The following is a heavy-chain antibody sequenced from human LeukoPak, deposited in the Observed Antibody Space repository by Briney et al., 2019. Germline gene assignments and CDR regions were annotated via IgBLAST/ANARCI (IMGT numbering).Heavy chain of an antibody. D-gene: IGHD3-10*01. CDR2: INHSGST. V-gene: IGHV4-34*01. J-gene: IGHJ6*02. CDR3: ARAFGGILWFGSLEKYGMDV. Sequence: SETLSLTCAVYGGSFSGYYWSWIRQPPGKGLEWIGEINHSGSTNYNPSLKSRVTISVDTSKNQFSLKLSSVTAADTAVYYCARAFGGILWFGSLEKYGMDVWGQGTTVTVSS. CDR1: GGSFSGYY.